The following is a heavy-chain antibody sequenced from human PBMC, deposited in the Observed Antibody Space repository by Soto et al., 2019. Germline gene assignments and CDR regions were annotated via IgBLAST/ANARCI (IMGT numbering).Heavy chain of an antibody. Sequence: EVQLVESGGGLVQPGRSLRLSCAAYGFTFDDYAMHWVRQAPGKGLEWVSGISWNSGSIGYADSVKGRFTISRDNAKNSLYLQMNSLRAEDTALYYCAKSPSYYGDFDYWGQGTLVTVSS. CDR2: ISWNSGSI. CDR3: AKSPSYYGDFDY. D-gene: IGHD4-17*01. J-gene: IGHJ4*02. V-gene: IGHV3-9*01. CDR1: GFTFDDYA.